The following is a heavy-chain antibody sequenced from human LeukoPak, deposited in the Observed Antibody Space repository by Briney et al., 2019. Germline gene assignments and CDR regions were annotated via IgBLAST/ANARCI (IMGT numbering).Heavy chain of an antibody. CDR1: GYSISSGFY. CDR3: ARDSSGYYIY. J-gene: IGHJ4*02. V-gene: IGHV4-38-2*02. D-gene: IGHD3-22*01. Sequence: SETLSLTCSVSGYSISSGFYWGWIRQPPGKGLEWIGSIFHSGSTYYNPSLKSRVTISVDTSKNQFSLKLSSVTAADTAVYYCARDSSGYYIYWGQGSLVTVSS. CDR2: IFHSGST.